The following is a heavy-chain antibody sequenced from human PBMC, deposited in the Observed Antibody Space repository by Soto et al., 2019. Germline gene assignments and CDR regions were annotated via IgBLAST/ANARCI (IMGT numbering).Heavy chain of an antibody. CDR2: INHSGST. V-gene: IGHV4-34*01. CDR1: GGSFSGYY. D-gene: IGHD3-3*01. J-gene: IGHJ5*02. CDR3: ARGQYDFWSGYSKWFDP. Sequence: SDTLSLTCAVYGGSFSGYYWSWIRQPPGKGLEWIGEINHSGSTNYNPSLKSRVTISVDTSKNQFSLKLSSVTAADTAVYYCARGQYDFWSGYSKWFDPWGQGTLVNVSS.